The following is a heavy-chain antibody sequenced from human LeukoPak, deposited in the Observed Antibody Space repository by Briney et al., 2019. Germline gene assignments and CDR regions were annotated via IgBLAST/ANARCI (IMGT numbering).Heavy chain of an antibody. CDR3: ARGSLTYQLLYQVNWFDP. J-gene: IGHJ5*02. D-gene: IGHD2-2*02. V-gene: IGHV4-34*01. CDR2: INHSGST. Sequence: SETLSLTCAVYGGSFSGYYWSWIRQPPGKGLEWIGEINHSGSTNYNPSLKSRVTISVDTSKNQFSLKLSSVTAADTAVYYCARGSLTYQLLYQVNWFDPWGQGTLVTVSS. CDR1: GGSFSGYY.